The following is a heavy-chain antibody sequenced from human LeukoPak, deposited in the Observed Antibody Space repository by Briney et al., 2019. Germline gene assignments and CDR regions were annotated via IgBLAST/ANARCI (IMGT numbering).Heavy chain of an antibody. V-gene: IGHV3-23*01. Sequence: GGSLRLSCAASGFTFSNAWMSWVRQAPGKGLEYVSAISDSGGSTYYADSVKGRFTISRDNPKNTLHLQMNSLRAEDTAVYYCAKRLYGSGGYYQFDYWGQGTLVTVSS. CDR3: AKRLYGSGGYYQFDY. J-gene: IGHJ4*02. D-gene: IGHD3-10*01. CDR1: GFTFSNAW. CDR2: ISDSGGST.